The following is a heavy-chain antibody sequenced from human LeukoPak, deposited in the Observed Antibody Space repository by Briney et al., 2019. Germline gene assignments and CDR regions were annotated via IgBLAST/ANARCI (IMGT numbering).Heavy chain of an antibody. J-gene: IGHJ4*02. V-gene: IGHV1-2*02. Sequence: GASVKVSCKASGYTFTGYYMHWVRQAPGQGLEWMGWINPNSGGTNYAQKFQGRVTMTRDTSISTAYMELSRLRSDDTAVYYCARVVGSSWYRTQQSQSFDYWAREPWSPSPQ. CDR2: INPNSGGT. CDR3: ARVVGSSWYRTQQSQSFDY. CDR1: GYTFTGYY. D-gene: IGHD6-13*01.